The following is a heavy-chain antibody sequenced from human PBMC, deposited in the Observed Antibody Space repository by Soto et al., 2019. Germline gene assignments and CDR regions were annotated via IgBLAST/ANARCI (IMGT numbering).Heavy chain of an antibody. CDR1: GGSFSGYC. CDR3: AGGRKGYSSSWCVVVD. J-gene: IGHJ4*02. Sequence: SETLSLTCAVYGGSFSGYCWSWIRQPPGKGLEWIGEITHSGSSNYNPSLKSRVTISVDTSKKQFSLKLNSVTAADRAVYYCAGGRKGYSSSWCVVVDWGQGTLVTVSS. D-gene: IGHD6-13*01. V-gene: IGHV4-34*01. CDR2: ITHSGSS.